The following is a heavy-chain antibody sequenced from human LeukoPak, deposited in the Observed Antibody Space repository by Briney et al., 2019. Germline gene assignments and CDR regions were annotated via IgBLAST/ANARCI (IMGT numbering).Heavy chain of an antibody. CDR1: GFTFNIYS. V-gene: IGHV3-21*01. J-gene: IGHJ4*02. D-gene: IGHD2-2*01. Sequence: GGSLRLSCAASGFTFNIYSMNWVRQAPGTGLEWVSSITSSSSSIYYADSVKGRFTVSRDNAKDSLYLQMNSLRAEDTAVYFCVRVQVAVQSVFDYFDYWGQGTLVTVSS. CDR3: VRVQVAVQSVFDYFDY. CDR2: ITSSSSSI.